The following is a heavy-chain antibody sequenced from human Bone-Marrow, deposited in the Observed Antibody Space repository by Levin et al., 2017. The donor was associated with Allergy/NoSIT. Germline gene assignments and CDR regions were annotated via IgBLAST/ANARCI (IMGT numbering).Heavy chain of an antibody. CDR3: AREPRWRRSFYYYYYGMDV. D-gene: IGHD4-23*01. CDR2: ISSSGTTI. V-gene: IGHV3-48*03. Sequence: RGESLKISCAASGFTFSSYEMNWVRQAPGKGLEWVSYISSSGTTIYYADSVKGRFTISRDNAKNSLYLQMNSLRAEDTAVYYCAREPRWRRSFYYYYYGMDVWGQGTTVTVSS. CDR1: GFTFSSYE. J-gene: IGHJ6*02.